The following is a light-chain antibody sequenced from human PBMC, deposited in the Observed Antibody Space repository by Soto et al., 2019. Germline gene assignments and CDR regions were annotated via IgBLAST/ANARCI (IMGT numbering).Light chain of an antibody. CDR3: HQYDTSPRT. CDR2: AAS. J-gene: IGKJ1*01. CDR1: QSLSGGY. V-gene: IGKV3-20*01. Sequence: EIVLTQSPGTLSLSPGERATLSCRASQSLSGGYLAWYQQKPGQAPRILIYAASSRATGIPDRFSGSGSGTDFSLTISRLEPEDFAVYYCHQYDTSPRTFGQGTKVDIK.